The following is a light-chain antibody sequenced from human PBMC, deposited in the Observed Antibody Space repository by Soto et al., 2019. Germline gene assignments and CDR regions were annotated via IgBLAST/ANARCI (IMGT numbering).Light chain of an antibody. J-gene: IGKJ5*01. CDR3: QQYNNWPPYT. V-gene: IGKV3-15*01. CDR2: GAS. Sequence: EVVMTQSPATLSVSPGERATLSCRASQSVSSNLAWYQQKPGQAPSLIIYGASTRATGIPARFSGSGSGTEFTLTISSLQSEDFAVYYCQQYNNWPPYTFGQGTRLEIK. CDR1: QSVSSN.